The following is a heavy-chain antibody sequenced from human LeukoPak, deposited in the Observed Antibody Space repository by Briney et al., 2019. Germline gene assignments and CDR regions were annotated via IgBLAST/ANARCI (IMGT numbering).Heavy chain of an antibody. J-gene: IGHJ4*02. D-gene: IGHD3-22*01. CDR3: AKDRIYYDSSGLTHDY. Sequence: SGGSLRLSCAASGFTFSSYAMSWVRQAPGKGLEWVSAISGSGGSTYYADSMKGRFTISRDNSKNTLYLQMNSLRAEDTAVYYCAKDRIYYDSSGLTHDYWGQGTLVTVSS. CDR2: ISGSGGST. CDR1: GFTFSSYA. V-gene: IGHV3-23*01.